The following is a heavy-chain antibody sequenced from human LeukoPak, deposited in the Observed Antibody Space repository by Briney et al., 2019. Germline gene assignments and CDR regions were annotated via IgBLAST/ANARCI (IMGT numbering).Heavy chain of an antibody. CDR3: ARRVAVAGDDY. D-gene: IGHD6-19*01. Sequence: PGGSLRLSCAASGSTFSSYAMSWVRQAPGKGLEWVSAISDSGGSTYYADSVKGRFTISRDNAKNSLYLQMNSLRAEDTAVYYCARRVAVAGDDYWGQGTLVTVSS. V-gene: IGHV3-23*01. CDR1: GSTFSSYA. J-gene: IGHJ4*02. CDR2: ISDSGGST.